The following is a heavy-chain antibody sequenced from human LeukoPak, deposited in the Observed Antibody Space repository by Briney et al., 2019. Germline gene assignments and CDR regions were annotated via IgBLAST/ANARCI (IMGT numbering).Heavy chain of an antibody. Sequence: ASVKVSCKASGGTFSSYAISWVRQAPGQGLEWMGGIIPIFGTANYAQKFQGRVTITADESTSTAYMELSSPRSEDTAVYYCARGRGFGELLLTNWGQGTLVTISS. V-gene: IGHV1-69*13. CDR3: ARGRGFGELLLTN. J-gene: IGHJ4*02. D-gene: IGHD3-10*01. CDR1: GGTFSSYA. CDR2: IIPIFGTA.